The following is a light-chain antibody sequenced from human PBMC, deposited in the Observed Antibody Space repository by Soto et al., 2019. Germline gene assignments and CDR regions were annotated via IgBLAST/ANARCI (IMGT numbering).Light chain of an antibody. Sequence: DIVMTQSSDSLAVSLGERATINCKSSQSVSYSSDSKNQLAWFQQKPGQPPKLLFYWASTRESGVPDRFSGSGSGTDFTLTISSLQAEDVAVYYCQQYYSTPFTFGPGTKVDIK. CDR2: WAS. CDR3: QQYYSTPFT. J-gene: IGKJ3*01. CDR1: QSVSYSSDSKNQ. V-gene: IGKV4-1*01.